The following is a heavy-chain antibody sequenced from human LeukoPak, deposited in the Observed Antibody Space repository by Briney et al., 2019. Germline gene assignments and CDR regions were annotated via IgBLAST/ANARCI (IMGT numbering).Heavy chain of an antibody. V-gene: IGHV3-21*01. CDR1: GFTFSSYS. CDR2: ISSSSSYI. Sequence: TGGSLRLSCAASGFTFSSYSVNWVRQAPGKGLEWVSSISSSSSYIYYADSVKGRFTISRDNAKNSLYLQMNSLRAEDTAVYYCARAAIAPGWRGYYNYMDVWRKGTTVTVSS. CDR3: ARAAIAPGWRGYYNYMDV. D-gene: IGHD2-2*02. J-gene: IGHJ6*03.